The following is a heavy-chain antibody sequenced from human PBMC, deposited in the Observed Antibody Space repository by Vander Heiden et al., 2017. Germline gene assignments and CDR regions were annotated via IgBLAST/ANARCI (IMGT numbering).Heavy chain of an antibody. D-gene: IGHD2-21*02. V-gene: IGHV3-30*01. CDR1: GFTFSSYA. J-gene: IGHJ4*02. Sequence: QVQLVESGGGVVQPGRSLRLSCAASGFTFSSYAMHWVRQAPGKGLEWLSVISYDGSNKYYADSVNGRFTISRDNSKNTLYLQMNSLRAEDTAVYYCARDKCGGDCYLDTSFDYWGQGTLVTVSS. CDR3: ARDKCGGDCYLDTSFDY. CDR2: ISYDGSNK.